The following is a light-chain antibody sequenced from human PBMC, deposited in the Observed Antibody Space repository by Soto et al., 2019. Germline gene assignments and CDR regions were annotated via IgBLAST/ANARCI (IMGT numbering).Light chain of an antibody. V-gene: IGKV3-15*01. CDR3: QPDNNWPLT. CDR1: QSVSSN. CDR2: DTS. Sequence: IVVTQSPAPLSVSPGERATLSCRASQSVSSNLAWYQQKPGQAPRLLIYDTSTRATGVPTRFSGSRSGAEFTLTINSLQSEDFAVYYCQPDNNWPLTFGGGTKVDI. J-gene: IGKJ4*01.